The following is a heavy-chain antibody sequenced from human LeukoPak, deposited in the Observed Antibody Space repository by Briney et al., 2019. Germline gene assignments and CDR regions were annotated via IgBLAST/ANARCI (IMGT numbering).Heavy chain of an antibody. D-gene: IGHD6-19*01. J-gene: IGHJ4*02. V-gene: IGHV1-2*02. Sequence: ASVKVSCKASGYTFTGYYMHWVRQAPGQGLEWMGWINPNSGGTNYAQKFQERVTITRDMSTSTAYMELSSLRSEDTAVYYCAADGEGSGWYGDFDYWGQGTLVTVSS. CDR3: AADGEGSGWYGDFDY. CDR2: INPNSGGT. CDR1: GYTFTGYY.